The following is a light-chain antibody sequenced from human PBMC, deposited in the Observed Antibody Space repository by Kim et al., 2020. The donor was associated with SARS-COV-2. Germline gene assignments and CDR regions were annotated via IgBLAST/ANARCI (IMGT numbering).Light chain of an antibody. J-gene: IGLJ1*01. V-gene: IGLV2-14*03. CDR2: DVS. Sequence: QSITISCTGTSSDVGGYNYVSLYQQHPGKAPKLMIYDVSNRPSGVSNRFSGSKSGNTASLTISGLQAEDEADYYCSSYTSSSTLVFGTGTKVTVL. CDR1: SSDVGGYNY. CDR3: SSYTSSSTLV.